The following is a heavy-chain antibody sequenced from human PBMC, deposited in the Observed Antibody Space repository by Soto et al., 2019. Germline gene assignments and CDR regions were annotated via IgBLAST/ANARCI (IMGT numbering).Heavy chain of an antibody. CDR1: GGSISSSSYY. J-gene: IGHJ5*02. Sequence: PSETLSLTCPVSGGSISSSSYYWGWIRQPPGKGLEWIGSVYYSGSTYYNPSLKGRVTISVDTSKNQFSLKLSSVTAADTAVYYCARLDAGTPVRWFDPWGQGTLVTVSS. V-gene: IGHV4-39*01. CDR3: ARLDAGTPVRWFDP. CDR2: VYYSGST. D-gene: IGHD1-1*01.